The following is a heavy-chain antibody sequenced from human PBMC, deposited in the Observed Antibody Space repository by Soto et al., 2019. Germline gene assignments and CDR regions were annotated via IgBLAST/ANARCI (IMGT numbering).Heavy chain of an antibody. CDR2: ISYDGSNK. Sequence: PGGSLRLSCAASGFTFSSYAMHGVRQAPGKGLEWVAVISYDGSNKYYADSVKGRFTISRDNSKNTLYLQMNSLRAEDTAVYYCATPRGIVLVPAGNYYYYGMDVWGQGTTVTVSS. V-gene: IGHV3-30-3*01. J-gene: IGHJ6*02. CDR1: GFTFSSYA. CDR3: ATPRGIVLVPAGNYYYYGMDV. D-gene: IGHD2-2*01.